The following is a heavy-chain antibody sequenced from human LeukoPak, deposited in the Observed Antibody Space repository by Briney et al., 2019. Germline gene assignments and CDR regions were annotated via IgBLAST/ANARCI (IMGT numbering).Heavy chain of an antibody. CDR1: GFTFSSYW. J-gene: IGHJ5*02. CDR2: IDSDGTTT. Sequence: SGGSLRLSCAASGFTFSSYWMHWVRQAPGKGLMYVSRIDSDGTTTNYADSVKGRFTISRDNAKNTLFLQMNSLRAEDTAVYYCARAGSSGSFYPWGQGTLVTVSS. CDR3: ARAGSSGSFYP. D-gene: IGHD3-10*01. V-gene: IGHV3-74*01.